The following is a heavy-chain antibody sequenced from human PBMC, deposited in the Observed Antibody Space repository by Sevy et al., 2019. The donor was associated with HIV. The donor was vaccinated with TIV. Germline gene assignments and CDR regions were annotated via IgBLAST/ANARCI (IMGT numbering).Heavy chain of an antibody. CDR1: GFPFSNAW. Sequence: GGSLRLSCAAFGFPFSNAWMNWVRQAPGKGLEWVGRIKSKTDGGTTDYAAPLKGRFTISRDDSKNTLYLQMNSLKSEDTAVYYCSTEGLYCSGGSCSSGGFDFWGQGTLVTVSS. V-gene: IGHV3-15*01. J-gene: IGHJ4*02. CDR3: STEGLYCSGGSCSSGGFDF. D-gene: IGHD2-15*01. CDR2: IKSKTDGGTT.